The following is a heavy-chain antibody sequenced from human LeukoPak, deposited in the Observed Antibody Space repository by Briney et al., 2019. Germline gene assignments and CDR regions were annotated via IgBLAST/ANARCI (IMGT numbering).Heavy chain of an antibody. J-gene: IGHJ4*02. CDR3: ARGIIRGQSDFDY. CDR1: GFTFGDYW. D-gene: IGHD2-21*01. Sequence: GGSLRLSCVASGFTFGDYWMSWVRQAPGKGLEFVGNIEDDGDQKNYVDSVKGRFTISRDNVKNSLYLQMNSLRVEDTGVYYCARGIIRGQSDFDYWGQGVLVIVSS. CDR2: IEDDGDQK. V-gene: IGHV3-7*01.